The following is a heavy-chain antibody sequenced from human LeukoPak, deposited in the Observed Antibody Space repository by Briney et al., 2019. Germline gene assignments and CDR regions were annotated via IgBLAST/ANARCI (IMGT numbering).Heavy chain of an antibody. CDR1: GYTFTSYG. D-gene: IGHD3-9*01. J-gene: IGHJ1*01. Sequence: GASVKVSCKASGYTFTSYGISWVRQAPGQGLEWMGWISAYNGNTNYAQKLQGRVTMTTDTSTSTAYMELRSLRSDDTAVYYCARARYDILTGYSGYFQHWGQGTLVTVSS. CDR3: ARARYDILTGYSGYFQH. V-gene: IGHV1-18*01. CDR2: ISAYNGNT.